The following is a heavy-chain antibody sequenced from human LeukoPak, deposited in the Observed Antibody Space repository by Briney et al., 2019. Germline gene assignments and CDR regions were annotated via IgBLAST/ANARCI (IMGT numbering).Heavy chain of an antibody. Sequence: GGSLRLSCAASGFTFSSYTMIWVRQAPGKGLEWVANIKQDGSEKYYVDSVKGRFTISRDTSKNTLYLQMNSLRAEDTAIYFCAKAPPNDYDSTGYYSPFDYWGQGTLVTVSS. D-gene: IGHD3-22*01. CDR2: IKQDGSEK. J-gene: IGHJ4*02. CDR3: AKAPPNDYDSTGYYSPFDY. V-gene: IGHV3-7*03. CDR1: GFTFSSYT.